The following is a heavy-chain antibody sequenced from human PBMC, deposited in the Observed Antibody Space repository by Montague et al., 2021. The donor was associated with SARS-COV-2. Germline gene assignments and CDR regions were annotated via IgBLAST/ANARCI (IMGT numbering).Heavy chain of an antibody. Sequence: SETLSLTCAVYGGSFSGNSWSWIRKPPGKGMEWNGEINHSGSTNYNPSLKSRFTISVDTSKNQFSLKLSSGTAADTAVYYCARGSGWMVNAFDIWGQGTMVTVSS. CDR3: ARGSGWMVNAFDI. CDR1: GGSFSGNS. V-gene: IGHV4-34*01. CDR2: INHSGST. D-gene: IGHD6-19*01. J-gene: IGHJ3*02.